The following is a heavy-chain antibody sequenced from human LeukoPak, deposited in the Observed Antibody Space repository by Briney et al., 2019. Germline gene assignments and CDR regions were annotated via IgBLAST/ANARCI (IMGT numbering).Heavy chain of an antibody. V-gene: IGHV1-69*13. J-gene: IGHJ4*02. CDR3: ATHPYYDFWSGYYPFDY. CDR2: IIPIFGTA. Sequence: SVKVSCKASGGTFSSYAISWVRQAPGQGLEWMGGIIPIFGTANYAQKFQGRVTITADESTSTAYMELSSLRSEDTAVYYCATHPYYDFWSGYYPFDYWGQGTLVTVSS. D-gene: IGHD3-3*01. CDR1: GGTFSSYA.